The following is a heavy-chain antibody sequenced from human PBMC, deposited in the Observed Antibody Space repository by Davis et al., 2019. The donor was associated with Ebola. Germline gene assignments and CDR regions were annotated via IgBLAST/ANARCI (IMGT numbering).Heavy chain of an antibody. D-gene: IGHD3-3*01. CDR1: GYDFNTFW. V-gene: IGHV5-51*01. CDR3: ARQNAYDFWSGRPFDY. Sequence: GESLKISCKASGYDFNTFWIAWVRQMPGKGLEWMGVIYPGDSDTRYSPSFQGQVTISADKSISTAYLQWSSLKASDTAMYYCARQNAYDFWSGRPFDYWGQGTLVTVSS. CDR2: IYPGDSDT. J-gene: IGHJ4*02.